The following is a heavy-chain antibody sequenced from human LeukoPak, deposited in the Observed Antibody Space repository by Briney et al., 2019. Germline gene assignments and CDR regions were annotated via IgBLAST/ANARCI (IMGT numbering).Heavy chain of an antibody. CDR3: ARLSGYSYGLNFDY. J-gene: IGHJ4*02. V-gene: IGHV3-23*01. CDR2: IRGSGGST. CDR1: GFTFSNYA. D-gene: IGHD5-18*01. Sequence: PGGSLRLSCAASGFTFSNYAMSWVRQAPGKGLEWVSGIRGSGGSTYYADSVKGRFTISRDNAKNSLYLQMNSLRAEDTAVYYCARLSGYSYGLNFDYWGQGTLVTVSS.